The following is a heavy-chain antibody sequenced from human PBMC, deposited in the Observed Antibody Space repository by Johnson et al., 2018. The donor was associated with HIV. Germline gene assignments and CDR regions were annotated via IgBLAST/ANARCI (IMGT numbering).Heavy chain of an antibody. CDR1: Y. D-gene: IGHD3-10*01. CDR2: ISSSGSTI. J-gene: IGHJ3*02. Sequence: YMSWIRQAPGKGLEWVSYISSSGSTIYYADSVKGRFTISRDNAKNSLYLQMNSLRAEDTAVYYCARDRTYYYGSGSYYVLDIWGQGTMVTVSS. CDR3: ARDRTYYYGSGSYYVLDI. V-gene: IGHV3-11*04.